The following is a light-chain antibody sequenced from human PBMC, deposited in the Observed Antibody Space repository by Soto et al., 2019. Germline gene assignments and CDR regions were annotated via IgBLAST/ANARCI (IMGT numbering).Light chain of an antibody. CDR2: GAS. CDR3: QQYNNWPPWT. J-gene: IGKJ1*01. V-gene: IGKV3-15*01. CDR1: QSVSSN. Sequence: EIVMTQSPATLSVSPGERATLSCRASQSVSSNLAGYQQKPGQAPRLLIYGASTRATGIPARFSGSGSGTEFTLTISSLQSADFAVYYCQQYNNWPPWTFGQGTKVEIK.